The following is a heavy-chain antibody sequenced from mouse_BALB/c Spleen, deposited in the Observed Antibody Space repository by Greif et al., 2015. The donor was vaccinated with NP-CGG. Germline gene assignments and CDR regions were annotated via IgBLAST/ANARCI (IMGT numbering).Heavy chain of an antibody. V-gene: IGHV5-12-2*01. J-gene: IGHJ4*01. D-gene: IGHD1-1*01. Sequence: EVMLVESGGGLVQPGGSLKLSCAASGFTFSSYTMSWVRQTPEKRLEWVAYISNGGGSTYHPDTVKGRFTISRDNAKNTLYLQMSSLKPEDTAMYYCARGFTTVVAYYAMDYWGRGTSVTVSS. CDR3: ARGFTTVVAYYAMDY. CDR1: GFTFSSYT. CDR2: ISNGGGST.